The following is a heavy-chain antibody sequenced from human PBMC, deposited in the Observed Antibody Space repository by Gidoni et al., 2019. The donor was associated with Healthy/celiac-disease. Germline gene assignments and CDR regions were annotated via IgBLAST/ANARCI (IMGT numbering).Heavy chain of an antibody. V-gene: IGHV3-23*01. CDR3: AKDWGWGYYDSSGYLAFVI. D-gene: IGHD3-22*01. Sequence: FTISRDNSKNTLYLQMNSLRAEDTAVYYCAKDWGWGYYDSSGYLAFVIWGQGTMVTVSS. J-gene: IGHJ3*02.